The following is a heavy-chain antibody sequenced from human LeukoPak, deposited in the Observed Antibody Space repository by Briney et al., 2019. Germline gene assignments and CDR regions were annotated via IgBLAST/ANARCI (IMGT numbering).Heavy chain of an antibody. J-gene: IGHJ4*02. Sequence: PWGSLRLSCAASGFTFSSYATSWVRQAPGKGLEWVSAINSSGGSTYYADSVKGRFTISRDNSKNTLYLQMNSLRAEDTAVYYCAKDPGVLISKSGYFDYWGQGTLVTVSS. V-gene: IGHV3-23*01. CDR3: AKDPGVLISKSGYFDY. CDR1: GFTFSSYA. CDR2: INSSGGST. D-gene: IGHD2-21*01.